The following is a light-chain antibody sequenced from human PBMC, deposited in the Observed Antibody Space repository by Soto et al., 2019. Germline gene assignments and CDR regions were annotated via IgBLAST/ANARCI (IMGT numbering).Light chain of an antibody. CDR1: SSDVGGYNY. J-gene: IGLJ1*01. V-gene: IGLV2-14*01. CDR3: SSYTSRCAYV. CDR2: EVS. Sequence: QSVLTQPASVSGSPGQSITISCTGTSSDVGGYNYVSWYQQQSGKAPKLMIHEVSNRPSGVSSRFSGSKSGNTASLTISGLQDEEEAAYYCSSYTSRCAYVFGIGTKVTV.